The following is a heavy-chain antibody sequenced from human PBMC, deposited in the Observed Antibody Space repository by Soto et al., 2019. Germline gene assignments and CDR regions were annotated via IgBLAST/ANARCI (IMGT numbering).Heavy chain of an antibody. CDR2: IIANNGKT. Sequence: ASVKVSCTASGGTFSSYTISWVRQAPGQGLEWMGRIIANNGKTNYAQKLQGRVTMTADTSTSTAYMELRSLRSDDTAVYYCARDSTYYDILTGYYGYYYGMDVWGQGTTVTVSS. D-gene: IGHD3-9*01. CDR1: GGTFSSYT. CDR3: ARDSTYYDILTGYYGYYYGMDV. V-gene: IGHV1-18*01. J-gene: IGHJ6*02.